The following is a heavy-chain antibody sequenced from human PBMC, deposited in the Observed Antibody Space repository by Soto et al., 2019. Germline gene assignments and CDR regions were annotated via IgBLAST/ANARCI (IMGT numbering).Heavy chain of an antibody. Sequence: ASVKVSCKASGYTFTSYGISWVRQAPGQGLEWMGWISAYNGNTNYAQKLQGRATMTTDTSTSTAYMELRSLRSDDTAVYYCARDLLLHYYDPTRHWFDPWGQGTLVTVSS. V-gene: IGHV1-18*01. CDR1: GYTFTSYG. CDR3: ARDLLLHYYDPTRHWFDP. CDR2: ISAYNGNT. J-gene: IGHJ5*02. D-gene: IGHD3-22*01.